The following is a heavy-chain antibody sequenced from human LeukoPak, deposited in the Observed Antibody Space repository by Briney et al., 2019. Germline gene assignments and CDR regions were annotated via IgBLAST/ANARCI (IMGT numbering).Heavy chain of an antibody. D-gene: IGHD5-18*01. CDR3: TRHLSGVTGYTYGRGIDY. J-gene: IGHJ4*02. CDR2: ISSSSSTI. Sequence: PGGSLRLSCAASGFTFSSYSMNWVRQAPGKGLEWLSYISSSSSTIYYADSVKGRFTISRDNAKNSLYLQMNSLRAEDTAVYYCTRHLSGVTGYTYGRGIDYWGQGTLVTVSS. CDR1: GFTFSSYS. V-gene: IGHV3-48*01.